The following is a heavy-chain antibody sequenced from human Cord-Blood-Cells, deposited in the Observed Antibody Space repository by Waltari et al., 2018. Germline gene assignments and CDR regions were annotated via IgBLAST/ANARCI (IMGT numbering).Heavy chain of an antibody. J-gene: IGHJ3*02. V-gene: IGHV1-2*04. Sequence: QVQLVQSGAEVKKPGASVKVSCKASGYTFTGYYMHWVRQAPGQGLEWMGWINPNSGGTNYAQKFQGWVTMTRDTSISTAYMELSRLRSDDTAVYYCGRDRNRAFWSGYYAFDIWGQGTMVTVSS. CDR1: GYTFTGYY. CDR3: GRDRNRAFWSGYYAFDI. CDR2: INPNSGGT. D-gene: IGHD3-3*01.